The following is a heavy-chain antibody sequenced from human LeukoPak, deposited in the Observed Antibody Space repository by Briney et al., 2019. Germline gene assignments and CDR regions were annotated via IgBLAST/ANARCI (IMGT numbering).Heavy chain of an antibody. CDR3: ARGLQRGYSGYDNDFDY. CDR2: INTNTGNP. V-gene: IGHV7-4-1*02. Sequence: PVASVTVSCTASGYTFTSYAMNWVRQAPGQGLEWMGWINTNTGNPTYAQGFTGRFVFSLDTSVSTAYLQLSSLKAEDTAVYYCARGLQRGYSGYDNDFDYWGQGTLVTVSS. J-gene: IGHJ4*02. D-gene: IGHD5-12*01. CDR1: GYTFTSYA.